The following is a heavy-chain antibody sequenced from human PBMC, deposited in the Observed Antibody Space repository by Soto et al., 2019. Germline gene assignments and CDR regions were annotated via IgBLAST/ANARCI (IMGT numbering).Heavy chain of an antibody. CDR1: GFTFSSYA. CDR2: ISNNGDTA. V-gene: IGHV3-23*01. J-gene: IGHJ4*02. D-gene: IGHD3-16*02. Sequence: PGGSLRLSCATSGFTFSSYAMVWVRQASGKGLEWVASISNNGDTAYYADSVKGRFTISRGNSENTLYLQMNGLRADDTALYFCAKSRVFIGAIVTLLDSWGQGTQVTVSS. CDR3: AKSRVFIGAIVTLLDS.